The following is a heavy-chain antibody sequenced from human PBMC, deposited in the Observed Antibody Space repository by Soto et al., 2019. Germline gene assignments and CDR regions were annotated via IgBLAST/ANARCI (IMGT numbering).Heavy chain of an antibody. CDR2: IYPGDSDT. V-gene: IGHV5-51*01. D-gene: IGHD2-2*01. J-gene: IGHJ5*02. CDR1: GYSFTSYW. Sequence: GESLKISCKGSGYSFTSYWIGWVRQMPGKGLEWMGIIYPGDSDTRYSPSFQGQVTISADKSISTAYLQWSSLKASDTAMYYCARHVEYCSSTSCYHWFDPWGQGTLVTVS. CDR3: ARHVEYCSSTSCYHWFDP.